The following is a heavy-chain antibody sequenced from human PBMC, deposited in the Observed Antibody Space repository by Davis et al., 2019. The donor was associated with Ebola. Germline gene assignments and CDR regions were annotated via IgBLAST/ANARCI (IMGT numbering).Heavy chain of an antibody. Sequence: ESLKISCAASGITFSTYWMTWVRQAPGKGLEWVANIKEDGSQKNYVDSVKGRFIISRDNAKNSLYLQMNSLTAEDTAVYYCARTGRVFDYWGQGTLVTVSS. J-gene: IGHJ4*02. D-gene: IGHD3-10*01. CDR1: GITFSTYW. CDR3: ARTGRVFDY. CDR2: IKEDGSQK. V-gene: IGHV3-7*03.